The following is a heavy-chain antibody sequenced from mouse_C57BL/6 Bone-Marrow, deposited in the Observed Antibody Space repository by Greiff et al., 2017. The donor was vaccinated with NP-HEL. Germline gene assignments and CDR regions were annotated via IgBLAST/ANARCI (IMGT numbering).Heavy chain of an antibody. CDR3: ARRDYYSWFAY. Sequence: QVQLKQPGAELVKPGASVKMSCKASGYTFTSYCITWVKQRPGQGREWIGDIYPGSGSTNYNEKFKSKATLTVDPSSSTAYMQLSSLTSEDSAVYYCARRDYYSWFAYWGQGTLVTVSA. J-gene: IGHJ3*01. D-gene: IGHD1-1*01. CDR1: GYTFTSYC. V-gene: IGHV1-55*01. CDR2: IYPGSGST.